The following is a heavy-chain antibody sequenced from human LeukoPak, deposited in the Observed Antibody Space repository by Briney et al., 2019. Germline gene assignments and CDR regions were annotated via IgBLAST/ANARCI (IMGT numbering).Heavy chain of an antibody. CDR2: IYSSGST. CDR3: ARDLIVVEPAAILYWFDP. V-gene: IGHV4-61*09. J-gene: IGHJ5*02. D-gene: IGHD2-2*01. CDR1: GGSISSGSYY. Sequence: SETLSLTCTVSGGSISSGSYYWSWIRQPAGKGLEWIGHIYSSGSTNYNPSLKCRVTISVDTSKNQFSLKLSSVTAADTAVYYCARDLIVVEPAAILYWFDPWGQGTLVTVSS.